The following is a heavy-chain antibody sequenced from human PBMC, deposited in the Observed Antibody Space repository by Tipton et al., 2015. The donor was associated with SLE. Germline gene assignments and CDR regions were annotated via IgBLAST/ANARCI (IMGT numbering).Heavy chain of an antibody. CDR1: GGSISTNNYY. D-gene: IGHD6-13*01. V-gene: IGHV4-30-4*01. Sequence: TLSLTCTVSGGSISTNNYYWSWIRQPPGKGLEWIGYIYYSGSTYYNPSLKSRVTISVDTSKNQFSLKLSSVTAADTAVYYCARDGSSQGRRWFDPWGQGTLVTVSS. CDR3: ARDGSSQGRRWFDP. CDR2: IYYSGST. J-gene: IGHJ5*02.